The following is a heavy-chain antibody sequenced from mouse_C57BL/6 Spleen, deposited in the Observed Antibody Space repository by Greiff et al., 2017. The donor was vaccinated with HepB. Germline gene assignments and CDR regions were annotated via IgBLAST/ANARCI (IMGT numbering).Heavy chain of an antibody. J-gene: IGHJ4*01. CDR1: GFSFNTYA. CDR2: IRSKSNNYAT. V-gene: IGHV10-1*01. Sequence: EVHLVESGGGLVQPKGSLKLSCAASGFSFNTYAMNWVRQAPGKGLEWVARIRSKSNNYATYYADSVKDRFTISRDDSESMLYLQMNNLKTEDTAMYYCVRHRTERYYYAMDYWGQGTSVTVSS. CDR3: VRHRTERYYYAMDY.